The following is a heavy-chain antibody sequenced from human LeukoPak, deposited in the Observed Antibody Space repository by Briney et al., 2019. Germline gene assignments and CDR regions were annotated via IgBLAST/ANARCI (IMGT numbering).Heavy chain of an antibody. CDR3: ARDLKVAGKNIYYYYYGMDV. CDR1: GYTFTGYY. CDR2: IIPIFGTA. D-gene: IGHD6-19*01. Sequence: SVKVSCKASGYTFTGYYMHWVRQAPGQGLEWMGGIIPIFGTANYAQKFQGRVTITTDESTSTAYMELSSLRSEDTAVYYCARDLKVAGKNIYYYYYGMDVWGQGTTVTVSS. V-gene: IGHV1-69*05. J-gene: IGHJ6*02.